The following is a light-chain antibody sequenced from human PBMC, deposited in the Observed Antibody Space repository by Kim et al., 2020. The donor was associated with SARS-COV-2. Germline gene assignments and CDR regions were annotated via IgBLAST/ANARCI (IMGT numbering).Light chain of an antibody. CDR2: SNN. J-gene: IGLJ3*02. V-gene: IGLV1-44*01. CDR1: RSNIGSNT. Sequence: GHKVTNSCSGRRSNIGSNTVNWYQQLPGTAPKLLIYSNNQRPSGVPDRFSGAKSGTSAYLAISGLQSEDEADYYCAAWDDSLNGWVFGGGTQLTVL. CDR3: AAWDDSLNGWV.